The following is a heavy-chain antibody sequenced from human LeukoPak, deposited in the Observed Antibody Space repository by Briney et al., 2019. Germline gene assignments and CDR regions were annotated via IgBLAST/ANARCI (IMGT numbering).Heavy chain of an antibody. CDR1: GGSFSGYY. Sequence: SETLSLTCAVYGGSFSGYYWSWLRQPPGKGLEWIGYIYYSGSTNYNPSLKSRVTISVDTSKNQFSLKLSSVTAADTAVYYCARALGSSGYYFHFDYWGQGTLVTVSS. J-gene: IGHJ4*02. CDR3: ARALGSSGYYFHFDY. D-gene: IGHD3-22*01. V-gene: IGHV4-59*01. CDR2: IYYSGST.